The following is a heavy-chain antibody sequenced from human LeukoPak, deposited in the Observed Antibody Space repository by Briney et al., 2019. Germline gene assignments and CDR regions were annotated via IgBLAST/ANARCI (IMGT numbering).Heavy chain of an antibody. CDR1: GESFSDYY. CDR2: INHSGST. Sequence: SETLSLTCAVYGESFSDYYWTWIRQPPGKGLEWIGEINHSGSTNYNPSLKSRVTISVDTSKNQFSLKLSSVTAADTAVYYCARGMGYDFWSGSGNLFDPWGQGTLVTVSS. J-gene: IGHJ5*02. CDR3: ARGMGYDFWSGSGNLFDP. V-gene: IGHV4-34*01. D-gene: IGHD3-3*01.